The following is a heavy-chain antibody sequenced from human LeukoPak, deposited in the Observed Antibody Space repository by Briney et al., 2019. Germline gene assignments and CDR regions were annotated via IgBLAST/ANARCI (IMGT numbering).Heavy chain of an antibody. J-gene: IGHJ4*02. Sequence: PGGSLRPSCAASGFTFSNYEMNWVRQAPGKGLEWVSYMSSSGSTIYYADSVKGRFTISRDNAKNSLYLQMNSLRAEDTAVYYCASGPKWELRRGSFDYWGQGTLVTVSS. V-gene: IGHV3-48*03. D-gene: IGHD1-26*01. CDR3: ASGPKWELRRGSFDY. CDR1: GFTFSNYE. CDR2: MSSSGSTI.